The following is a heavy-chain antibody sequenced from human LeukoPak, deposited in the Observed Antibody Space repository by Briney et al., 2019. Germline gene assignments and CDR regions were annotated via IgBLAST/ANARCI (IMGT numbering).Heavy chain of an antibody. J-gene: IGHJ3*02. Sequence: GGSLRLSCAASGFTFSSYWMSWVRQAPGKGXXXXXXXXQDGSEKYYVDSVKGRFTISRDNAKNSLYLQMNSLRAEDTAVYYCARGLRNYYDSSGLDAFDIWGQGTMVTVSS. CDR1: GFTFSSYW. CDR3: ARGLRNYYDSSGLDAFDI. CDR2: XXQDGSEK. D-gene: IGHD3-22*01. V-gene: IGHV3-7*01.